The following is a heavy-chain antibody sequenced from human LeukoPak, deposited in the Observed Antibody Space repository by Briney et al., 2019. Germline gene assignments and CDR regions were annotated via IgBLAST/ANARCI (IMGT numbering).Heavy chain of an antibody. J-gene: IGHJ6*03. CDR1: GGSISSYY. CDR2: IYYSGST. D-gene: IGHD3-3*01. V-gene: IGHV4-59*01. CDR3: ARGRPDYDFWSGYWPRYYYMDV. Sequence: PSETLSLTCTVSGGSISSYYWSWIRQPPGKGLEWIGYIYYSGSTNYNPSLKSRVTISVDTSKNQFSLKLSSVTAADTAVYYCARGRPDYDFWSGYWPRYYYMDVWGKGTAVTVSS.